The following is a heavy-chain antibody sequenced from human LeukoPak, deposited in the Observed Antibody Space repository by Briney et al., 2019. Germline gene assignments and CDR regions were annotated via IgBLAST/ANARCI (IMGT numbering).Heavy chain of an antibody. CDR2: IYTSGST. Sequence: SETLSLTCTVSGGSISSYYWSWIRRPAGKGLEWIGRIYTSGSTNYNPSLKSRVTMSVDTSKNQFSLKLSSVTAADTAVYYCARVLTVVAATDGWFDPWGQGTLVTVSS. J-gene: IGHJ5*02. D-gene: IGHD2-15*01. CDR3: ARVLTVVAATDGWFDP. V-gene: IGHV4-4*07. CDR1: GGSISSYY.